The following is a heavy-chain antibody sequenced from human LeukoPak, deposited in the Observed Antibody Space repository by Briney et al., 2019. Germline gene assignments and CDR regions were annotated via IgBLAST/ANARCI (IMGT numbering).Heavy chain of an antibody. CDR3: AREGAPFAFDI. Sequence: GGSLRLSCAASGFTFSSYSMNWVRQAPGKGLEWVSGINWNGGSTGYADSVKGRFTISRDNAKNSLYLQMNSLRAEDTALYHCAREGAPFAFDIWGQGTMVTVSS. J-gene: IGHJ3*02. V-gene: IGHV3-20*01. CDR1: GFTFSSYS. CDR2: INWNGGST.